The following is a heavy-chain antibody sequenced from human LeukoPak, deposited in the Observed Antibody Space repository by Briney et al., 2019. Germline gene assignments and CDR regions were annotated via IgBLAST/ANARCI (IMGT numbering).Heavy chain of an antibody. CDR1: GGSFSGYY. D-gene: IGHD5-18*01. Sequence: SETLSLTCAVYGGSFSGYYWSWIRQPPGKGLEWIGEINHSGSTNYNPSLKSRVTISVDTSKNQFSLKLSSVTAADTAVYYCARGHSNSYGYCNWFDPWGQGTLVTASS. CDR2: INHSGST. CDR3: ARGHSNSYGYCNWFDP. V-gene: IGHV4-34*01. J-gene: IGHJ5*02.